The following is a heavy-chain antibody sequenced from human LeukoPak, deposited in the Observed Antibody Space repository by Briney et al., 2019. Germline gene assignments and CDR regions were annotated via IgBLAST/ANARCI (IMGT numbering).Heavy chain of an antibody. CDR1: GGSISSYY. Sequence: PSETLSLTCTVSGGSISSYYWSWIRQPAGKGLEWIGRIYTSGSTNYNPSLKSRVTMSVDASKNQFSLKLSSVTAADTAVYYCAREGYDFWSGYSDYFYYYMDVWGKGTTVTASS. V-gene: IGHV4-4*07. CDR2: IYTSGST. CDR3: AREGYDFWSGYSDYFYYYMDV. D-gene: IGHD3-3*01. J-gene: IGHJ6*03.